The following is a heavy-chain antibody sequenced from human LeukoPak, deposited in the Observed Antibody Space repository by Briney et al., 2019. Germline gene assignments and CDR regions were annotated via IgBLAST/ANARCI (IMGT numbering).Heavy chain of an antibody. CDR1: GVSISSSNSY. D-gene: IGHD3-22*01. Sequence: SETLSLTCTVSGVSISSSNSYWGWIRQPPGKGLEWIGSIYYSGNTYYNASLKSQVSISIDTSKNQFSLRLSSVTAADTAVYYCARYSSGYLNWFDPWGQGTLVTVSS. CDR3: ARYSSGYLNWFDP. CDR2: IYYSGNT. J-gene: IGHJ5*02. V-gene: IGHV4-39*07.